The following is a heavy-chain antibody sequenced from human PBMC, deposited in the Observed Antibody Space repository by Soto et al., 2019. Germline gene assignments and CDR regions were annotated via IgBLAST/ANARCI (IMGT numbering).Heavy chain of an antibody. J-gene: IGHJ5*02. CDR3: ARARVRDFWSGYCNWFDP. CDR1: GGSVSSGSYY. Sequence: PSETQSLTCTVSGGSVSSGSYYWSWIRQPPGKGLEWIGYIYYSGSTNYNPSLKSRVTISVDTSKNQFSLKLSSVTAADTAVYYSARARVRDFWSGYCNWFDPWGQGTLVTVSS. D-gene: IGHD3-3*01. V-gene: IGHV4-61*01. CDR2: IYYSGST.